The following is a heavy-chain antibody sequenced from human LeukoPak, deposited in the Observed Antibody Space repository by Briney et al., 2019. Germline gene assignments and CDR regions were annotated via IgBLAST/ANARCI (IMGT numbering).Heavy chain of an antibody. CDR1: GFTLTTYA. CDR2: LGDNGGST. V-gene: IGHV3-23*01. CDR3: AGGYDYGYPYWYFAL. D-gene: IGHD5-18*01. J-gene: IGHJ2*01. Sequence: GGSLRLSCARSGFTLTTYAMSWVRQAPGKGLEWASGLGDNGGSTYYADSVKGRFTISRDNSKNTVYLQVNSLRAEDTALYYCAGGYDYGYPYWYFALWGRGTLVTVSS.